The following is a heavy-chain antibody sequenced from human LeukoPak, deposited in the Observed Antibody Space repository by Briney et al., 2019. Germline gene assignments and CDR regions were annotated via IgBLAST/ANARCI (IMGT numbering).Heavy chain of an antibody. CDR1: GFTFSAYW. Sequence: GGSLRLSCAASGFTFSAYWTDWVRQAPGKGLVWVSRVKSDGSTTVYADSVKGRFTISRDNVKNTVYLQMSSLRVEDTGVYYCARAFSGPDSWGQGTLVTVSS. D-gene: IGHD2/OR15-2a*01. CDR3: ARAFSGPDS. CDR2: VKSDGSTT. J-gene: IGHJ4*02. V-gene: IGHV3-74*01.